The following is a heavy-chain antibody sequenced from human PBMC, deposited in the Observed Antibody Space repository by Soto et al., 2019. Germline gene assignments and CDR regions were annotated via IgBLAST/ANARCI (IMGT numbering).Heavy chain of an antibody. J-gene: IGHJ5*01. CDR3: ARAEVAVAGSGWFDA. CDR2: IFYSGST. D-gene: IGHD6-19*01. CDR1: GDSITSGDYY. V-gene: IGHV4-30-4*01. Sequence: SATLSLTCTVSGDSITSGDYYWSWVRQPPGKGLEWIGYIFYSGSTYYKASLKSRVTISLDMSRNQFSLKLTSVTAADTAVYYCARAEVAVAGSGWFDAWGHGTLVTVSS.